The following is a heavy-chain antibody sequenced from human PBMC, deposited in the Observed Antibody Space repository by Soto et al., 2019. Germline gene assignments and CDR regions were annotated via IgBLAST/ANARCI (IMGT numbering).Heavy chain of an antibody. CDR2: IYYSGST. D-gene: IGHD4-17*01. CDR1: GGSISSDNSY. J-gene: IGHJ5*02. Sequence: SETLSLTCTVSGGSISSDNSYWSWVRQPPGKGLEWIGYIYYSGSTYYNPSLRGRVTISVDTSKNQFSLKLSSVTAADTAVYYCARETTVSTLGWFDPWGQGTLVTVSS. CDR3: ARETTVSTLGWFDP. V-gene: IGHV4-30-4*01.